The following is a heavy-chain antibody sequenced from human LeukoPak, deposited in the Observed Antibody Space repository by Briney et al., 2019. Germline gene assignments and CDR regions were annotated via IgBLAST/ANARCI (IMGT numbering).Heavy chain of an antibody. CDR1: GFTFSSYS. CDR3: ARGITNSWFDP. V-gene: IGHV3-48*04. J-gene: IGHJ5*02. Sequence: GGSLRLSCAASGFTFSSYSMNWVRQAPGKGLEWVSYISSSGSTIYYADSVKGRFTISRDNAKNSLYLQMNSLRAEDTAVYYCARGITNSWFDPWGQGTLVTVSS. CDR2: ISSSGSTI.